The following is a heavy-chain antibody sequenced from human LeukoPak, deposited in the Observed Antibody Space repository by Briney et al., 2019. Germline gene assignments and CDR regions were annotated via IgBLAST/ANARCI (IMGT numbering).Heavy chain of an antibody. Sequence: PGGSLRLSCAASGFTFSSYAMHWVRQAPGKGLEWVAVISYDGSNKYYADSVKGRFTISRDNSKNTLYLQMNSLRAEDTAVYYCARDQRRYDFWSGLSRYYYYGMDVWGQGTTVTVSS. D-gene: IGHD3-3*01. CDR3: ARDQRRYDFWSGLSRYYYYGMDV. J-gene: IGHJ6*02. CDR1: GFTFSSYA. V-gene: IGHV3-30*04. CDR2: ISYDGSNK.